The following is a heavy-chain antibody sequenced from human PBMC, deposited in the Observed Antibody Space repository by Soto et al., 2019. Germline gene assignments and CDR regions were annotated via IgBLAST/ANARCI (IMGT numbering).Heavy chain of an antibody. V-gene: IGHV1-8*01. CDR3: ARGVLWFGNIRFAP. CDR2: MNPNSGNT. J-gene: IGHJ5*02. D-gene: IGHD3-10*01. Sequence: GASVKVSCKASGYTFTSYDINWVRQATGQGLEWMGWMNPNSGNTGYAQKFQGRVTRTRNTSISTAYMELSSLRSEDTAVYHCARGVLWFGNIRFAPWGQGTLVTVS. CDR1: GYTFTSYD.